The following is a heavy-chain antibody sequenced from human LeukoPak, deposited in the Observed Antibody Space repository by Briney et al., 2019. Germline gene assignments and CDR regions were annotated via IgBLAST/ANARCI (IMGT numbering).Heavy chain of an antibody. CDR1: GYTLTELS. Sequence: ASVKVSCKASGYTLTELSMHWVRQAPGKGLEWMGGFDPEDGETIYAQKFQGRVTMTEDTSTDTAYMELSSLRSEDTAVYYCATGKSYDYVWGSYPSYYFDYWGQGTLVTVSS. CDR2: FDPEDGET. J-gene: IGHJ4*02. D-gene: IGHD3-16*02. CDR3: ATGKSYDYVWGSYPSYYFDY. V-gene: IGHV1-24*01.